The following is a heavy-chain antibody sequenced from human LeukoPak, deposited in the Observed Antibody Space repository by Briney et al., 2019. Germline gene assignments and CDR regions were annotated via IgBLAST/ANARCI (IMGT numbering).Heavy chain of an antibody. CDR1: GFNVSNYW. J-gene: IGHJ4*02. CDR2: IHQAGSEK. Sequence: GGSLRLSCAASGFNVSNYWMSWVRQAPGKGLEWVANIHQAGSEKYHVDSVKGRFNISRGNAKNLLYLQMNSLRVEDTAVYYCARWDGHGYYFEYGGQGTLVTVSS. V-gene: IGHV3-7*03. CDR3: ARWDGHGYYFEY. D-gene: IGHD1-26*01.